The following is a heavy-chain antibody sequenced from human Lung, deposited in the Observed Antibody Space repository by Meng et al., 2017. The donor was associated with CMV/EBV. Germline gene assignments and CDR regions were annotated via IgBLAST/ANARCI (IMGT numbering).Heavy chain of an antibody. CDR2: IDWDDDK. Sequence: SGPXLVKPTQTLTLTCTFSGVSLSTSGMRASWIRQPPGKALEWLARIDWDDDKFYSPSLKTRLAISRDTSKNQVVLTMTNMDPVDTATYYCARLNYYDDAYWFDHWGQGTLVTVSS. D-gene: IGHD3-22*01. V-gene: IGHV2-70*04. CDR3: ARLNYYDDAYWFDH. J-gene: IGHJ5*02. CDR1: GVSLSTSGMR.